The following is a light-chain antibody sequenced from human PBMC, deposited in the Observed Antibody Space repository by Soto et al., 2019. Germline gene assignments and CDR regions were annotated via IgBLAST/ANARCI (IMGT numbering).Light chain of an antibody. V-gene: IGLV2-23*01. J-gene: IGLJ1*01. CDR1: NSDVGTYNL. Sequence: QSVLTQPASVSGSPGQSITISCTGTNSDVGTYNLVSWYQQHPGKAPKLMLYEGSKRPSGVSNRFSGSNSGNTASLTISGLQAEDEADYYCCSYAAGSAPYVFGTGTKVTVL. CDR2: EGS. CDR3: CSYAAGSAPYV.